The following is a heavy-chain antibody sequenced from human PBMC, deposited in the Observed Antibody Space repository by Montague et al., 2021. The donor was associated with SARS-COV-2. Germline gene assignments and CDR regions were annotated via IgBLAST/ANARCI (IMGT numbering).Heavy chain of an antibody. CDR1: GGSFSRSDYH. CDR3: ARELSGYPLDY. D-gene: IGHD3-22*01. CDR2: LYYTGTA. Sequence: SETLSLTCTVSGGSFSRSDYHWGWIRQSPGKGLEWIVSLYYTGTAYYNPSLKSRVDISVDTTRNQFSLRLSSVTAADTAVYYCARELSGYPLDYWGQGTLVTVSS. J-gene: IGHJ4*02. V-gene: IGHV4-39*02.